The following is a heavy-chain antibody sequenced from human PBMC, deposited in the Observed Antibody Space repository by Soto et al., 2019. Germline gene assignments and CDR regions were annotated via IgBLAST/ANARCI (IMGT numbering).Heavy chain of an antibody. Sequence: SETLSLTCTVSGGSISSSSYYWGWIRQPPGKGLEWIGSIYYSGSTYYNPSLKSRVTISVDTSKNQFSLKLSSVTAADTAVYYCARPYSGYCSGGRCHNWFDPWGQGTLVAVSS. V-gene: IGHV4-39*01. D-gene: IGHD2-15*01. CDR2: IYYSGST. CDR3: ARPYSGYCSGGRCHNWFDP. J-gene: IGHJ5*02. CDR1: GGSISSSSYY.